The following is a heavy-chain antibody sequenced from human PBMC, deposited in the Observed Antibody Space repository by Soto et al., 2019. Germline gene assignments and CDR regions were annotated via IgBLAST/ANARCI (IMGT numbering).Heavy chain of an antibody. CDR1: GYMFVTYG. V-gene: IGHV1-18*01. Sequence: GASVKVSCKASGYMFVTYGINWVRQAPGQGLEWTGWISAYNGNTKYAQNLQGRVTMTKDASTSTAYMEMRSLRSDDTAVYYCARDLDGSGSYYTDYWGPGTLVTVSS. D-gene: IGHD3-10*01. CDR2: ISAYNGNT. J-gene: IGHJ4*02. CDR3: ARDLDGSGSYYTDY.